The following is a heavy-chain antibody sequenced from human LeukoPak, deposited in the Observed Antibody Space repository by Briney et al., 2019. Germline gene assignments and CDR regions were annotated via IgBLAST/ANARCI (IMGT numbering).Heavy chain of an antibody. CDR1: GYTFGSYG. V-gene: IGHV1-18*01. D-gene: IGHD2-2*01. Sequence: ASVKVSCKASGYTFGSYGISWVRQAPGQGLEWMGWISAYNDDTNYVQKFQDRVTMTTDTSTSTAYMELGSLKSDDTAVYYCARDKYCSSTSCYRGDYYYYYMDVWGKGTTVTVSS. CDR2: ISAYNDDT. J-gene: IGHJ6*03. CDR3: ARDKYCSSTSCYRGDYYYYYMDV.